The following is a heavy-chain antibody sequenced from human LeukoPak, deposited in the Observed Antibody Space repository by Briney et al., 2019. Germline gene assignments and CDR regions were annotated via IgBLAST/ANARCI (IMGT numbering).Heavy chain of an antibody. V-gene: IGHV3-7*01. CDR2: IKPDGSEK. Sequence: GGSLRLSCAASGFTLSSHWMTWVRQAPGKGLEWVANIKPDGSEKFYVDSVKGRFTISRDNAENSLYLQMNSLRAEDTAMYYCARGGIEAAGSPDYWGQGTLVTVSS. CDR3: ARGGIEAAGSPDY. CDR1: GFTLSSHW. D-gene: IGHD6-13*01. J-gene: IGHJ4*02.